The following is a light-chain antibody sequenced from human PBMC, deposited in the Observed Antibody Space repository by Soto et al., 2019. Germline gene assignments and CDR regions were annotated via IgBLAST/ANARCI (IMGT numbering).Light chain of an antibody. CDR1: QSIRTN. J-gene: IGKJ5*01. CDR3: QLDHRWTSIT. CDR2: GAS. Sequence: EIVLTQSPATLSVSPGERAILSCSASQSIRTNVAWYQQRPGQAPRLLIYGASTRATDIPARFSGSGSGTEFTLTISSLQSEDFAIYYCQLDHRWTSITFGQGTRLEF. V-gene: IGKV3-15*01.